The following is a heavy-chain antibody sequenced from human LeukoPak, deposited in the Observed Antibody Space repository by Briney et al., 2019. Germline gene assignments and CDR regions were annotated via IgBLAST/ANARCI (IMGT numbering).Heavy chain of an antibody. J-gene: IGHJ6*02. CDR2: ISSSSSYI. CDR1: GFTFSSYS. V-gene: IGHV3-21*01. Sequence: PGGSLRLSCAASGFTFSSYSMNWVRQAPGKGLEWVSSISSSSSYIYYADSVKGRFTISRDNAKNSLYLQMNSLRAEDTAVYYCARDRRIVGATNPAYYYYGMDVWGQGTTVTVSS. CDR3: ARDRRIVGATNPAYYYYGMDV. D-gene: IGHD1-26*01.